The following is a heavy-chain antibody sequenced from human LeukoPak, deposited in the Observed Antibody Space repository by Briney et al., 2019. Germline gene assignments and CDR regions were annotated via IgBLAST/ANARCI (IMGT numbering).Heavy chain of an antibody. CDR1: GFIFSSNG. CDR2: IRHDGSDK. V-gene: IGHV3-30*02. J-gene: IGHJ5*01. D-gene: IGHD1-26*01. CDR3: ARSRGDWFDP. Sequence: GGSLRLSCVASGFIFSSNGFHWVRQAPGKGLEWVAFIRHDGSDKYYADSVKGRFTISRDDSKNTIYLQMNSLRAEDTALYYCARSRGDWFDPWGQGTLVTVSS.